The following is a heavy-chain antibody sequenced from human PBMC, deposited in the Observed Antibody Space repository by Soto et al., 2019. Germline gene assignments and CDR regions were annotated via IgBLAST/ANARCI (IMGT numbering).Heavy chain of an antibody. CDR1: GGSISSGSFY. CDR2: ISDSGSS. J-gene: IGHJ4*02. V-gene: IGHV4-31*03. Sequence: QVQLQESGPGLVKPSQTLTLTCTVSGGSISSGSFYWSWIRQHPGKGLEWIGHISDSGSSYYNPSRVSGVTIPVDTSKNQFSLKLSAVTAADTAVYFCARTTFYDIFTAYYSLFDYWGQGTLVTVSS. CDR3: ARTTFYDIFTAYYSLFDY. D-gene: IGHD3-9*01.